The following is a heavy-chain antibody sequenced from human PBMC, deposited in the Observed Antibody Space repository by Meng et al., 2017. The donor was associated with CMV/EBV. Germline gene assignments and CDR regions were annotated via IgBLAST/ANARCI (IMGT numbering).Heavy chain of an antibody. CDR3: ARRGRITMVRGVRYYYGMDV. D-gene: IGHD3-10*01. Sequence: SETLSLTCAVYGGSFSGYYWSWIRQPPGKGLEWIGEINHSGSTNYNPSLKSRVTISVDTSKNQFSLKLSSATAADTAVYYCARRGRITMVRGVRYYYGMDVWGQGTTVTVSS. CDR2: INHSGST. V-gene: IGHV4-34*01. CDR1: GGSFSGYY. J-gene: IGHJ6*02.